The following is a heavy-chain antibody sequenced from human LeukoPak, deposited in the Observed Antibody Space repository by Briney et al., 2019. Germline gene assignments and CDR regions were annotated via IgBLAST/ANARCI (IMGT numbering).Heavy chain of an antibody. D-gene: IGHD3-3*01. Sequence: AGGSLRLSCVASGFTFSSYWMHWVRQDPRKGLEWVANIKQDGSEKYYVDSVKGRFTISRDNAKNSLYLQMNSLRSEDMALYYCVKDKTDFWSGYFDYWGQGTLVTVSS. CDR3: VKDKTDFWSGYFDY. V-gene: IGHV3-7*03. CDR1: GFTFSSYW. J-gene: IGHJ4*02. CDR2: IKQDGSEK.